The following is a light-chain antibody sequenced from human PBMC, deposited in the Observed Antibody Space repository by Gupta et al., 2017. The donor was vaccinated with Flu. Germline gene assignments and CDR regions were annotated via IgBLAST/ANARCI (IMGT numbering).Light chain of an antibody. Sequence: PSFLSASVGDRVTFTCRASQSISTYINWYLQRPGKAPNLLIYSTYLLPRGVPARFSGSASRTNFSLTISMLQAADFATYYCQQCVTIPRTFGQGTRLDI. CDR3: QQCVTIPRT. CDR1: QSISTY. J-gene: IGKJ2*01. CDR2: STY. V-gene: IGKV1-39*01.